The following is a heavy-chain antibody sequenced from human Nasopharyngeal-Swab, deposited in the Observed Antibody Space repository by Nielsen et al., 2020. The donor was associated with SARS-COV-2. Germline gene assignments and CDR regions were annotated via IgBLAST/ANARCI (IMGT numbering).Heavy chain of an antibody. J-gene: IGHJ6*02. CDR1: GGTFSSYA. CDR2: IIPIFGTA. V-gene: IGHV1-69*13. Sequence: SVKVSCKASGGTFSSYAISRVRQAPGQGLEWMGGIIPIFGTANYAQKFQGRVTITADESTSTAYMELSSLRSEDTAVYYCARDRIAAHSEDYYYGMDVWGQGTTVTVSS. D-gene: IGHD6-25*01. CDR3: ARDRIAAHSEDYYYGMDV.